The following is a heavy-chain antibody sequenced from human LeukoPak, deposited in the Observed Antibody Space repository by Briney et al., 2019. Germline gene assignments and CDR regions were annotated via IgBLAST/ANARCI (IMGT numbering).Heavy chain of an antibody. CDR2: IYYSGST. J-gene: IGHJ3*02. D-gene: IGHD3-3*01. CDR3: VRFGGPHAFDI. V-gene: IGHV4-39*01. Sequence: SETLSLTCTVSGGSIGSSSYYWGWIRQPPGKGLEWIASIYYSGSTFYNPSLKSRLTISVDTSKNHFSLKLSSVTAADTAVYYCVRFGGPHAFDIWGQGTMVTVSS. CDR1: GGSIGSSSYY.